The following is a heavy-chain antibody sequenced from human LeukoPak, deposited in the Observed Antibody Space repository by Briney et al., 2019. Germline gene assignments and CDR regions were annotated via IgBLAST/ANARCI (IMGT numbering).Heavy chain of an antibody. V-gene: IGHV1-2*02. J-gene: IGHJ5*02. Sequence: ASVKVSCKASGYTFTGYYMHWVRQAPGQGLEWMGWINPNSGDTNYAQNLQGRVTMTTDTSTDTAYMELRSLRSGDTAVYYCARDGLSYTNPNNWFDPWGQGTLVTVSS. CDR3: ARDGLSYTNPNNWFDP. CDR1: GYTFTGYY. D-gene: IGHD2-2*02. CDR2: INPNSGDT.